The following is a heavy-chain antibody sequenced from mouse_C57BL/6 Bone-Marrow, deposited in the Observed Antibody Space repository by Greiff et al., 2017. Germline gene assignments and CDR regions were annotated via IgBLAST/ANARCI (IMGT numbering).Heavy chain of an antibody. Sequence: EVKLMESGGGLVQPGGSLKLSCAASGFDFSKAWLSGVRQATGEGLEGIGEINPGSSTINYTPSLKDQFIISRDNAKNTLYLQMSKVRSEDTALYYSARPGYYATDYWGQGTTLTVSS. V-gene: IGHV4-2*01. CDR2: INPGSSTI. CDR3: ARPGYYATDY. CDR1: GFDFSKAW. D-gene: IGHD2-3*01. J-gene: IGHJ2*01.